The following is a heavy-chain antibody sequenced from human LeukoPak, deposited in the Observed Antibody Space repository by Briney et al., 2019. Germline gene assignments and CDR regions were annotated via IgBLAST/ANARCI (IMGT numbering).Heavy chain of an antibody. D-gene: IGHD3-22*01. CDR3: ARDRRGYYDSSGYFDH. CDR1: GDSVSSDSYY. J-gene: IGHJ4*02. Sequence: SETLSLTCTVSGDSVSSDSYYWSWIRQPPGKGLEWIAYIDYSGSTKYNPSLKSRVTITLDTSKNQFSLKLSSVTAADTAVYYCARDRRGYYDSSGYFDHWGQGTLVTVSS. CDR2: IDYSGST. V-gene: IGHV4-61*01.